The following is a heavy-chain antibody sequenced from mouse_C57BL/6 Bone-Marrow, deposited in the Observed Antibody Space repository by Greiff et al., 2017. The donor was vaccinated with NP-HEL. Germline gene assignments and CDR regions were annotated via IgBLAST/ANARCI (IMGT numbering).Heavy chain of an antibody. J-gene: IGHJ2*01. CDR1: GFTFTDYY. CDR2: VYPYNGGT. D-gene: IGHD2-3*01. Sequence: VQLQQSGPVLVKPGPSVKISCKASGFTFTDYYMHWVKQSHGKSLEWIGLVYPYNGGTSYNQKFKGKATLTVDTSSSTAYMELNSLTSEDSAVYCCAEAGEVDTRGYSSDCWGQGTTLTVSS. V-gene: IGHV1-36*01. CDR3: AEAGEVDTRGYSSDC.